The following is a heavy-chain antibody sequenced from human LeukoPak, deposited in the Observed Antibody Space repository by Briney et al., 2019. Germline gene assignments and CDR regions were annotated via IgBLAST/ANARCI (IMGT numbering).Heavy chain of an antibody. CDR3: ARNLGQQWLAGDAFDI. CDR1: RFTFSSYG. J-gene: IGHJ3*02. D-gene: IGHD6-19*01. Sequence: GGSLRLSCAASRFTFSSYGMHWVRQAPGKGLEWISHISNFGDIIHYADSVEGRFTISRDNDKNSIYLQMNSLRAEDTAVYYCARNLGQQWLAGDAFDIWGQGTMVTVSS. V-gene: IGHV3-48*04. CDR2: ISNFGDII.